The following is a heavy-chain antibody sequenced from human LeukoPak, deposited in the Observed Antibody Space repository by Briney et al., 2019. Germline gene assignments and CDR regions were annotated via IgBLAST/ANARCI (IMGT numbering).Heavy chain of an antibody. Sequence: GGSLRLSCAASGFTFSSYAMSWVRQAPGKGLEWVSAISGSGGSTYYADSVKGRFTISRDNSKNTLYLQMNSLRAEDTAVYYCAKDHVFSSSWNWFDPWGQGTLVTVSS. D-gene: IGHD6-13*01. CDR3: AKDHVFSSSWNWFDP. V-gene: IGHV3-23*01. CDR1: GFTFSSYA. J-gene: IGHJ5*02. CDR2: ISGSGGST.